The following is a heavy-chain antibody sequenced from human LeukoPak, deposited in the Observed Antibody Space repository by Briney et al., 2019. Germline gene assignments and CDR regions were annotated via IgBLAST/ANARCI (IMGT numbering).Heavy chain of an antibody. D-gene: IGHD7-27*01. CDR1: GDSLSSYY. CDR3: ARYDSDAGDFDY. Sequence: SETLSLTCTVSGDSLSSYYWSWIRQPPGKGLEWIGYVYYTGNTNFNPSLKSRVTISVDTSKNQFSLKLKSVTTADTAVYYCARYDSDAGDFDYWGQGTLVTVSS. CDR2: VYYTGNT. V-gene: IGHV4-59*01. J-gene: IGHJ4*02.